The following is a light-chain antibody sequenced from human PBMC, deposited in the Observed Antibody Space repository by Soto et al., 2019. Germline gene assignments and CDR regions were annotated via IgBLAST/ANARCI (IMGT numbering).Light chain of an antibody. Sequence: VLAHSPGSRTLSAGKRATVSCRSSQSVSNNYLAWYQQKPGQAPRLLIYGASNRATGIPDRFSGSASGTDFTLTINRPEPEDFAVYYCQLYGISPHFGQGTRLEN. J-gene: IGKJ5*01. CDR2: GAS. CDR3: QLYGISPH. V-gene: IGKV3-20*01. CDR1: QSVSNNY.